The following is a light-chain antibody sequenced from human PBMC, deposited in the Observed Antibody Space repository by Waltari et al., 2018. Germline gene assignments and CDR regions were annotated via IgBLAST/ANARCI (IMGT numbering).Light chain of an antibody. V-gene: IGLV2-14*03. CDR1: SDDVGRYKF. J-gene: IGLJ2*01. CDR3: SPHTTSSTLV. CDR2: ALT. Sequence: QSALTLPASVSGISGQSITIPCAVSSDDVGRYKFVSWYLQHPGKVPKLLIFALTDRPSGVSVRCSGSKSGNTASLTVLGLQPEDEADYYCSPHTTSSTLVFGGGTGVTVL.